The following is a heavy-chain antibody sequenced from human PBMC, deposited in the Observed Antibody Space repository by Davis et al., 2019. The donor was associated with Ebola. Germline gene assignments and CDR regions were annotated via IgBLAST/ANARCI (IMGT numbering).Heavy chain of an antibody. D-gene: IGHD2-15*01. CDR1: GGSISSGSYY. V-gene: IGHV4-61*09. CDR3: ARHYCSGGSCYVEYRLGWFDP. Sequence: PSETLSLTCTVSGGSISSGSYYWSWIRQPAGKGLEWIGHIYTSGSTNYNPSLKSRVTISVDTSKNQFSLKLSSVTAADTAVYYCARHYCSGGSCYVEYRLGWFDPWGQGTLVTVSS. J-gene: IGHJ5*02. CDR2: IYTSGST.